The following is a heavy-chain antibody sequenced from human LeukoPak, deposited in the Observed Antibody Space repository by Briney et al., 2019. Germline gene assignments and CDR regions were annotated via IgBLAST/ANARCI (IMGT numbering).Heavy chain of an antibody. CDR1: GFIFRNYA. V-gene: IGHV3-23*01. CDR3: GKAEAGTYYFDY. D-gene: IGHD6-19*01. Sequence: GGSLRLSCAASGFIFRNYAMRWVRQAPWKGLEWVSAISGGGGDRFYADSVKGRFTISRDNSKNTLYLQMSSLRVEDTAVYYCGKAEAGTYYFDYWGQGTLVTVSS. J-gene: IGHJ4*02. CDR2: ISGGGGDR.